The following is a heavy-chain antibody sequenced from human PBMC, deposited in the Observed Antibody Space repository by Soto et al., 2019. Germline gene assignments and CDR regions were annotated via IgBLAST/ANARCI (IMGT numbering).Heavy chain of an antibody. CDR3: ARLACSSTRCFIYFDY. CDR1: GGSISGYY. D-gene: IGHD2-2*01. J-gene: IGHJ4*02. Sequence: PSETLPLTCTVSGGSISGYYWSWIRQPPGKGLEWIGYIYSIGSTNYNPSLQSRVTISVDTSKNQFSLKLSSVTAADTAVYYCARLACSSTRCFIYFDYWGQGALVTVSS. V-gene: IGHV4-59*08. CDR2: IYSIGST.